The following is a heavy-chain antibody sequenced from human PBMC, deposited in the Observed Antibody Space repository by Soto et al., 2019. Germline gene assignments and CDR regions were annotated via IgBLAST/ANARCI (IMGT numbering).Heavy chain of an antibody. J-gene: IGHJ4*02. D-gene: IGHD3-22*01. CDR3: VKGHSDSYYYFDY. V-gene: IGHV3-23*01. Sequence: EVQLLESGGGLVQPGGSLRLSCAASGFTCSFCAMNWVRQAPGKGLEWVSSIRGSGGDTYYADSVKGRFTISRDNSKNKLYLQMNSLRVEDTAVYYWVKGHSDSYYYFDYWGQGTLVTVSS. CDR2: IRGSGGDT. CDR1: GFTCSFCA.